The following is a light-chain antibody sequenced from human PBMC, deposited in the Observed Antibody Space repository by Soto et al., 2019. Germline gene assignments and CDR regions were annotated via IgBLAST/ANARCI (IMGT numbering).Light chain of an antibody. J-gene: IGKJ2*01. CDR3: QQYDTSPHT. V-gene: IGKV3-20*01. CDR2: GAS. CDR1: QSVSSSQ. Sequence: EIVLTQSPGTLSLSPGESATLSCRASQSVSSSQVAWYQQKPGQAPRLLIYGASSRATGIPDRFSGVGSETDFTLPISRREPEDFAVYYCQQYDTSPHTFGQGTKLEIK.